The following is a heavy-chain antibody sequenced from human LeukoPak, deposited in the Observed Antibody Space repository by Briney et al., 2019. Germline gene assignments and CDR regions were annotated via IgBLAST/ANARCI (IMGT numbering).Heavy chain of an antibody. D-gene: IGHD4-17*01. V-gene: IGHV3-7*01. Sequence: GGSLRLSCVASGFTFSRYWMSWVRQAPGKGLEWVANIKQDGSEKYYVDSVKGRFTISRDNAKNSLYLQMNSLRAEDTAVYYCASHDYGDYASFDYWGQGTLVTVSS. CDR2: IKQDGSEK. CDR1: GFTFSRYW. CDR3: ASHDYGDYASFDY. J-gene: IGHJ4*02.